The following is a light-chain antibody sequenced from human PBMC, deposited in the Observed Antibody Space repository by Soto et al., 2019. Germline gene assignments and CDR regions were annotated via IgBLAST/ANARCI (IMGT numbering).Light chain of an antibody. CDR1: YSDVGTFYF. V-gene: IGLV2-11*01. Sequence: QSVLTQPASVSGSPGQSVTISCTGSYSDVGTFYFVSWYQQYPVKGPKLIIYDVTERPSGVPDRFSGSKSGNTASLTISGLQAEDEADYYCCSYAGSYTYIFGSGTKVTVL. CDR3: CSYAGSYTYI. CDR2: DVT. J-gene: IGLJ1*01.